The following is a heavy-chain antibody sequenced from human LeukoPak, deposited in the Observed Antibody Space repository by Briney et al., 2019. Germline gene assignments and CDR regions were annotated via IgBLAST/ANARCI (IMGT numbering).Heavy chain of an antibody. D-gene: IGHD4-17*01. V-gene: IGHV1-2*02. Sequence: ASVKVSCKASGYTFTGYYIHWVRQAPGQGLEWMGWINPNSGGTNYAQKFQGRVTMTRDTSISTAYMELNRLRSDDTAVYYCARGRILGGDYRTNWFDPWGQGTLVTVSS. CDR2: INPNSGGT. CDR1: GYTFTGYY. J-gene: IGHJ5*02. CDR3: ARGRILGGDYRTNWFDP.